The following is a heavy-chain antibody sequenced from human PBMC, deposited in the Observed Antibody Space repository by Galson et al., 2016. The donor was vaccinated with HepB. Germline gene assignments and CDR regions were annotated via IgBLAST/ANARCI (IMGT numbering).Heavy chain of an antibody. D-gene: IGHD2-2*01. CDR1: GFTFSHTW. CDR2: IKTKTDGGAT. V-gene: IGHV3-15*01. CDR3: TAGPQPAAMAFDH. Sequence: SLRLSCAASGFTFSHTWMSWVRQSPGKGLEWVGRIKTKTDGGATDYAAPVKGRFIISRDDSKNTLHLQINSLKPEDTAVYYCTAGPQPAAMAFDHRGQGTLVTVSS. J-gene: IGHJ4*02.